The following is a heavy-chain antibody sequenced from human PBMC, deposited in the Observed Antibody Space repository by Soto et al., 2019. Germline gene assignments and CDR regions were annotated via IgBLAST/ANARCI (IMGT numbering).Heavy chain of an antibody. CDR3: VREVRSSTSCNTGCAFDI. CDR2: LSLDGSNI. Sequence: GGSLRLSCAASGFTFRSYGMHWVRQAPGKGQEWVAGLSLDGSNILYADSVKGRFTISRGNAENSVFLQMISLRAEDTAVYYCVREVRSSTSCNTGCAFDIWGQGTMVTVSS. J-gene: IGHJ3*02. D-gene: IGHD2-2*02. CDR1: GFTFRSYG. V-gene: IGHV3-30*03.